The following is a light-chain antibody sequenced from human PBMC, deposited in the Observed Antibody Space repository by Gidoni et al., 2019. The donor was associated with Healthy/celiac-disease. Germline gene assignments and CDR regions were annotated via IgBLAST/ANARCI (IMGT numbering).Light chain of an antibody. CDR2: AAS. J-gene: IGKJ5*01. CDR1: QSISSY. Sequence: DIQITQSPSSLSASVGDRDTITCRASQSISSYLNWDQQKPGKAPKRLIYAASSLQSGVPSRFSGSGSGTDFTLTISSLQPEDFATYYCQQSYSTPLTFXXXTRLEIK. V-gene: IGKV1-39*01. CDR3: QQSYSTPLT.